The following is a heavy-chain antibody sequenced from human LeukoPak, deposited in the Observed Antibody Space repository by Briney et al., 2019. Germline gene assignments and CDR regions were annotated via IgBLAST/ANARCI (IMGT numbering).Heavy chain of an antibody. CDR2: INPNSGAT. D-gene: IGHD6-25*01. V-gene: IGHV1-2*02. CDR1: GYTFTGYY. Sequence: ASVKVSCKASGYTFTGYYMHWVRQAPGQGLEWMGWINPNSGATNYAQKFQGRVTMTRDTSISTAYMELSSLRSEDTAVYYCARAHQRLGTFDYWGQGTLVTVSS. CDR3: ARAHQRLGTFDY. J-gene: IGHJ4*02.